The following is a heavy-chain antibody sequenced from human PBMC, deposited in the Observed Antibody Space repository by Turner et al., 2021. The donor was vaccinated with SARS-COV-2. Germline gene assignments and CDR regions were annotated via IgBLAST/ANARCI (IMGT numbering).Heavy chain of an antibody. D-gene: IGHD2-2*01. CDR2: ISYDGSNK. CDR3: AKGGDIVVVPIAPTFDY. Sequence: QVQLVESGGGVVQPGRSLTLSCAATGFTFSSYGMHWVRQAPGKGLEWVAVISYDGSNKYYADSVKGRFTISRDNSKNTLYLQMNSLRAEDTAVYYCAKGGDIVVVPIAPTFDYWGQGTLVTVSS. J-gene: IGHJ4*02. V-gene: IGHV3-30*18. CDR1: GFTFSSYG.